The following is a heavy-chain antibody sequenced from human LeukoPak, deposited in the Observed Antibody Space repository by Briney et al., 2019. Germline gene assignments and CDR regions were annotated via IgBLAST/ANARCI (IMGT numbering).Heavy chain of an antibody. CDR2: INQDGSDK. Sequence: GGSLRLSCADSGFTVNYWMNWVRQAPGKGLEWVANINQDGSDKGYVDSVKGRFTVSRDNARNSLYLQMNSLRADDTAIYYCATGMAVTANGWFDPWGQGTLVTVSS. CDR3: ATGMAVTANGWFDP. D-gene: IGHD6-19*01. V-gene: IGHV3-7*03. CDR1: GFTVNYW. J-gene: IGHJ5*02.